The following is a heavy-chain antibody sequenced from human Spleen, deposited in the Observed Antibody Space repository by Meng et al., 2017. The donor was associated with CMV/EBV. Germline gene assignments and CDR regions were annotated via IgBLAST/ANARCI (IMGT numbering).Heavy chain of an antibody. CDR2: INHSGST. CDR1: GGSFSGYY. CDR3: ARGRYNWNY. D-gene: IGHD1-20*01. Sequence: LSLTCAVYGGSFSGYYWGWIRQPPGKGLEWIGEINHSGSTNYNPSLKSRVTISVDTSKNQFSLKLSSVTAADTAVYYCARGRYNWNYWGQGTLVTVSS. V-gene: IGHV4-34*01. J-gene: IGHJ4*02.